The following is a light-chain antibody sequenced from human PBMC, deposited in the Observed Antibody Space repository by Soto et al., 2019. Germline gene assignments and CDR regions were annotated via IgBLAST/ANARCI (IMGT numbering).Light chain of an antibody. CDR2: GAS. CDR1: QTVSTSF. Sequence: EIVLTQSPGTLSLSPGERATLSCRASQTVSTSFLAWYQQKRGQPPRLLIYGASSRATGTPGRFSGSGSGTDLTLTITRLEPEDFAVYYCQQYGSSPQTFGQGTKVDIK. CDR3: QQYGSSPQT. J-gene: IGKJ1*01. V-gene: IGKV3-20*01.